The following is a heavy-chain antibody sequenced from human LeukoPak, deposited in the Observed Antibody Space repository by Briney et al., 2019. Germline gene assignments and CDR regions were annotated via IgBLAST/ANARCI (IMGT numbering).Heavy chain of an antibody. Sequence: SETLSLTCTVSGGSIATYYWSWIRQPPGKGLEWIGYIYYSGSTNYNPSLKSRVTTSVDTSKNQFSLKLSSVTAADTAVYYCARLRTAYIAAARTGAFDIWGQGTMVTVSS. V-gene: IGHV4-59*12. J-gene: IGHJ3*02. D-gene: IGHD6-13*01. CDR1: GGSIATYY. CDR3: ARLRTAYIAAARTGAFDI. CDR2: IYYSGST.